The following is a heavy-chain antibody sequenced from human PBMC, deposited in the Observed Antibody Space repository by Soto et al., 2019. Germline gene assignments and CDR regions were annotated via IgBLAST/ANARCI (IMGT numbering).Heavy chain of an antibody. CDR1: GGSISSSNW. J-gene: IGHJ4*02. CDR2: IYHSGST. V-gene: IGHV4-4*02. CDR3: APGYSSGWYLFDY. Sequence: QVQLQESGPGLVKPSGTLSLTCAVSGGSISSSNWWSWVRQPPGKGLEWIGEIYHSGSTNYNPALKSRVXXSXDXCKTQFSLKLSSVTAADTAVYYCAPGYSSGWYLFDYWGQGTLVTVSS. D-gene: IGHD6-19*01.